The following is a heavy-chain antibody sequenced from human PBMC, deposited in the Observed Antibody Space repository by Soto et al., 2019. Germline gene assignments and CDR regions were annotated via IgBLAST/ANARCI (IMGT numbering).Heavy chain of an antibody. J-gene: IGHJ4*02. CDR2: IYHSGST. V-gene: IGHV4-4*02. CDR1: GGSISSSNW. CDR3: ARDESGDSSGWNLFDY. Sequence: QVQLQESGPGLVKPSGTLSLTCAVSGGSISSSNWWSWVRQPPGKGLEWIGEIYHSGSTNYNPSLKSRAAISVDKSKNQCSLKLSSVTAADTAVYYCARDESGDSSGWNLFDYWGQGTLVTVSS. D-gene: IGHD6-19*01.